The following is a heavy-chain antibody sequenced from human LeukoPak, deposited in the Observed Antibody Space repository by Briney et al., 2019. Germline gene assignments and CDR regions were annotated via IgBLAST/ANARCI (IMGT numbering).Heavy chain of an antibody. D-gene: IGHD5-12*01. CDR2: ISYDGSNK. V-gene: IGHV3-30*04. Sequence: GGSLRLSCAASGFTFSSYAMHWVRQAPGKGLEWVAVISYDGSNKYYADSVKGRFTISRDNSKNTLYLQMNSLRAEDTAVYYCAKGPSGYSGYGSSDFDYWGQGTLVTVSS. CDR3: AKGPSGYSGYGSSDFDY. J-gene: IGHJ4*02. CDR1: GFTFSSYA.